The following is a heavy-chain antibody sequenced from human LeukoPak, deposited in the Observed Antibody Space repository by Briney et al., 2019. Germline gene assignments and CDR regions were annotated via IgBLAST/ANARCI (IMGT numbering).Heavy chain of an antibody. V-gene: IGHV4-59*12. D-gene: IGHD3-22*01. CDR1: GGSISSYY. CDR2: IYYSGST. J-gene: IGHJ5*02. Sequence: SETLSLTCTVSGGSISSYYWSWIRQPPGKGLEWIGYIYYSGSTNYNPSLKSRVTISVDTSKNQFSLKLSSVTAADTAVYYCAREEGSDYYDSSGYYYLKNWFDPWGQGTLVTVSS. CDR3: AREEGSDYYDSSGYYYLKNWFDP.